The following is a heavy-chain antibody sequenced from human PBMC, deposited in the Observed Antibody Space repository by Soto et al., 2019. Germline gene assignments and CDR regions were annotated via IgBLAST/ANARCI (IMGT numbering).Heavy chain of an antibody. CDR2: IYYSGTT. Sequence: SETLSLTCAVSGYSISSSNWWGWIRQPPGKGLEWIGYIYYSGTTYYNPSLKSRVTMSVDTSKNQFSLKLSSVTAADTAVYYCARVDYGSGSYDYWGQGTLVTVS. J-gene: IGHJ4*02. D-gene: IGHD3-10*01. CDR1: GYSISSSNW. CDR3: ARVDYGSGSYDY. V-gene: IGHV4-28*03.